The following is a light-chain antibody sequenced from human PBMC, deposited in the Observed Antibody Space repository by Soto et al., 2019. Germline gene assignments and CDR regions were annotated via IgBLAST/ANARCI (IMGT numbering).Light chain of an antibody. CDR3: TSYTGSAPFAV. CDR2: DVT. CDR1: TTDVDGYDY. Sequence: QSALTQPASVSGSPGQSITISCTGATTDVDGYDYVSWYQQHPGQAPKLMIFDVTNRPSGVSGRFSGSKSGDTASLTISGLQSEDDGDYYCTSYTGSAPFAVFGSGTKVNVL. V-gene: IGLV2-14*03. J-gene: IGLJ1*01.